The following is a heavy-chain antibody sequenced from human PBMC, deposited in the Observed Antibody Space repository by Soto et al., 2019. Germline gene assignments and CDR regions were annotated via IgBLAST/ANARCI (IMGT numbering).Heavy chain of an antibody. Sequence: SETLSLTCTVSGASISNSAYYWGWIRQPPGKGLEWIGTISYRGSTFYKPSLKSQVTISVDTIKNQFSLKLDSVTVADTTVYYCVTFDFSSTYYDHWGQGTLVTVSS. CDR3: VTFDFSSTYYDH. J-gene: IGHJ4*02. V-gene: IGHV4-39*01. CDR2: ISYRGST. D-gene: IGHD6-13*01. CDR1: GASISNSAYY.